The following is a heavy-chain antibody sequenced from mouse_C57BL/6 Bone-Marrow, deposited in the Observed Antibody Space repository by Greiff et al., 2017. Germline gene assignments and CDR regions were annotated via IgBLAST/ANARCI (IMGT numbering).Heavy chain of an antibody. D-gene: IGHD2-4*01. V-gene: IGHV5-6*01. CDR3: ARHAMITATRRWFAY. CDR1: GFTFSSYG. J-gene: IGHJ3*01. CDR2: ISSGGSYT. Sequence: EVKVVESGGDLVKPGGSLKLSCAASGFTFSSYGMSWVRQTPDKRLEWVATISSGGSYTYYPDSVKGRFTISRDNAKHTLYLQMSSLKSEDTAMYFCARHAMITATRRWFAYWGQGTLVTVSA.